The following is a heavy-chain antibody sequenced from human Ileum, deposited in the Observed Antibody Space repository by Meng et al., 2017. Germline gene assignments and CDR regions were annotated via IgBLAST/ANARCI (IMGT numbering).Heavy chain of an antibody. CDR2: IYAGDSET. CDR3: ARSMYSGSPRQSFEV. Sequence: GGSLRLSCMGSGITFTNYWIGWVRQMPGKGLEWMGIIYAGDSETIYSPSFQGQVTISPDKSTRTAYLQLGSLKTSDTDMYFCARSMYSGSPRQSFEVWGQGTMVTVSS. CDR1: GITFTNYW. J-gene: IGHJ3*01. D-gene: IGHD1-26*01. V-gene: IGHV5-51*01.